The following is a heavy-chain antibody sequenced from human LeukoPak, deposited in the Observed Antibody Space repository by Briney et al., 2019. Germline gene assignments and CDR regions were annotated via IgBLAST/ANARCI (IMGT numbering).Heavy chain of an antibody. Sequence: GASVKVSCKASGGTFSSYAISWVRQAPGQGLEWMGRIIPILGIANYAQKFQGRVTITADKSTSTAYMELSRLRSDDTAVYYCARSIRYDFWSGYYHYWGQGTLVTVSS. V-gene: IGHV1-69*04. CDR3: ARSIRYDFWSGYYHY. CDR1: GGTFSSYA. D-gene: IGHD3-3*01. J-gene: IGHJ4*02. CDR2: IIPILGIA.